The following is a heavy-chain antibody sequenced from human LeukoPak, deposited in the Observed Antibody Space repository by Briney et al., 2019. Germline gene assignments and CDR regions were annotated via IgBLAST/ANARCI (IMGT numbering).Heavy chain of an antibody. V-gene: IGHV3-23*01. CDR1: GFTFSSYA. CDR2: ISGSGGST. D-gene: IGHD5-18*01. CDR3: AKERAESWIQLHFDY. J-gene: IGHJ4*02. Sequence: GGSLRLSCVASGFTFSSYAMSWVRQAPGKGLEWVSAISGSGGSTYYADSVKGRFTISRDNSKNTLYLQMNSLRAEDTAVYYCAKERAESWIQLHFDYWGQGTLATVSS.